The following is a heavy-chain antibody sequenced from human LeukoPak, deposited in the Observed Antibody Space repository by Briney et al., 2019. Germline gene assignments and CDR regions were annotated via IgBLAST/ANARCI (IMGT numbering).Heavy chain of an antibody. CDR2: IKQDGGEK. CDR1: GFTFSSYG. Sequence: GGSLRLSCAASGFTFSSYGMHWVRQAPGKGLEWVANIKQDGGEKYYVDSVKGRFTISRDNAKNSLYLQMNSLRAEDTAVYYCHVHILRYFDWFAGAFDIWGQGTMVTVSS. CDR3: HVHILRYFDWFAGAFDI. V-gene: IGHV3-7*01. D-gene: IGHD3-9*01. J-gene: IGHJ3*02.